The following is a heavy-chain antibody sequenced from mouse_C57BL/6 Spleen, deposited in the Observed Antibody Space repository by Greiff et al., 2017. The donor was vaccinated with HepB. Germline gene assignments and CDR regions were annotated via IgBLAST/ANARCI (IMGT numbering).Heavy chain of an antibody. CDR3: ARGSFGC. V-gene: IGHV1-26*01. Sequence: EVQLQQSGPELVKPGASVKISCKASGYTFTDYYMNWVKQSHGKSLEWIGDINPNNGGTSYNQKFKGKATLTVDKSSSTAYMELRSLTSEDSAVYYCARGSFGCWGQGTLVTVSA. CDR2: INPNNGGT. CDR1: GYTFTDYY. J-gene: IGHJ3*02.